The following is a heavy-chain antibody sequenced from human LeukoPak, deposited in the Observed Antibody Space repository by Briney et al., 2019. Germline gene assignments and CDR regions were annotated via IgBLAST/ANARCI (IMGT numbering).Heavy chain of an antibody. J-gene: IGHJ2*01. CDR3: ARAGRYCSGGSCYPDDL. V-gene: IGHV4-39*07. CDR2: IYYSGST. CDR1: GGSITSSIYY. Sequence: SETLSLTCTVSGGSITSSIYYWGWIRQPPGKGLEWIGSIYYSGSTYYNPSPKSRVTISIQTSRNQFSLRLSSVTAADTAVYYCARAGRYCSGGSCYPDDLWGRGTLVTVSS. D-gene: IGHD2-15*01.